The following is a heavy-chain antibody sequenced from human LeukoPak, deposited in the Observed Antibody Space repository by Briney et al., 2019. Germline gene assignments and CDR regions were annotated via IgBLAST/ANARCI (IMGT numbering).Heavy chain of an antibody. V-gene: IGHV4-39*07. Sequence: SETLSLTCTVSGGSISSSSYYWGWIRQPPGKGLEWIGSIYYSGSTNYNPSLKSRVTISVDTSKNQFSLKLSSVTAADTAVYYCARLYYDILTGYSNDNWFDPWGQGTLVTVSS. J-gene: IGHJ5*02. CDR1: GGSISSSSYY. D-gene: IGHD3-9*01. CDR2: IYYSGST. CDR3: ARLYYDILTGYSNDNWFDP.